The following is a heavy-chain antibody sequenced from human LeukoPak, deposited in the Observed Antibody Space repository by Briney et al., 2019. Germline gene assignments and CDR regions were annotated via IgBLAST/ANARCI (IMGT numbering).Heavy chain of an antibody. CDR3: AISGHKKGEYFQH. V-gene: IGHV4-4*02. CDR2: IYHSGST. CDR1: GGSISSSNW. J-gene: IGHJ1*01. Sequence: SETLSLTCAVSGGSISSSNWWSWVRQPPGKGLEWIGEIYHSGSTNYNPSLKSRVTISVDKSKNQSSLKLSSVTAADTAVYYCAISGHKKGEYFQHWGQGTLVTVSS. D-gene: IGHD2-15*01.